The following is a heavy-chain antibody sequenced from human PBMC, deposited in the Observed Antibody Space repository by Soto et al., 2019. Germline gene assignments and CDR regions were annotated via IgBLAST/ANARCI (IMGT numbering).Heavy chain of an antibody. CDR3: ARDLAVTIISHDAFDI. Sequence: GASVKVSCKASGCTFTGYYMHWVRQAPGQGLEWMGWINPNSGGTNYAQKFQGRVTMTRDTSISTAYMELSRLRSDDTAVYYCARDLAVTIISHDAFDICGQGTMVTV. J-gene: IGHJ3*02. CDR2: INPNSGGT. CDR1: GCTFTGYY. D-gene: IGHD4-17*01. V-gene: IGHV1-2*02.